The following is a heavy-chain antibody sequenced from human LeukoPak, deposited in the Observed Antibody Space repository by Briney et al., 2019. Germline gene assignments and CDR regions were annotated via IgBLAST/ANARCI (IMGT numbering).Heavy chain of an antibody. CDR1: GHTFTVYY. J-gene: IGHJ4*02. CDR3: AREGELGLND. CDR2: ITLNSGDT. Sequence: GASVKVSCKASGHTFTVYYIHWVRQAPGQGLEWMGWITLNSGDTKYAQKLQGRVTMTSDTSITTAYMELSRLKFDDTAMCYCAREGELGLNDWGQGTLVTVSS. D-gene: IGHD7-27*01. V-gene: IGHV1-2*02.